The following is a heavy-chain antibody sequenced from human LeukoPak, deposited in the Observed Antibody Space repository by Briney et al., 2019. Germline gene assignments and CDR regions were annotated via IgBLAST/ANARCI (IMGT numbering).Heavy chain of an antibody. V-gene: IGHV4-30-2*01. D-gene: IGHD1-26*01. Sequence: SQTLSLTCTVSGGSISSGGYYWRWIRRPPGKGLEWIGYIYHSGSTYYNPSLKSRVTISVDRSKNQFSLKLSSVTAADTAVYYCARVLYMGRVYYYMDVWGKGTTVTVSS. CDR1: GGSISSGGYY. J-gene: IGHJ6*03. CDR2: IYHSGST. CDR3: ARVLYMGRVYYYMDV.